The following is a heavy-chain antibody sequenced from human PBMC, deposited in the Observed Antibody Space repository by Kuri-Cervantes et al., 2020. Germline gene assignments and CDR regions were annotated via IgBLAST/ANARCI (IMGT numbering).Heavy chain of an antibody. CDR1: GYTFTGYY. Sequence: ASVKVSCKASGYTFTGYYMIWVRQAPGQGLEWMGWINPNSGGTNYAQKFQGRVTMTRDTSISTAYMELSRLRSDDTAVYYCATSIVVVPAASYYYYYYGMDVWGQGTTVTVSS. CDR3: ATSIVVVPAASYYYYYYGMDV. J-gene: IGHJ6*02. V-gene: IGHV1-2*02. D-gene: IGHD2-2*01. CDR2: INPNSGGT.